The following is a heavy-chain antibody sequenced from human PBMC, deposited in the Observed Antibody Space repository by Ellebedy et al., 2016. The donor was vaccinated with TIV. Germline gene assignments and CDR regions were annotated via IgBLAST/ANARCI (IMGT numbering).Heavy chain of an antibody. CDR1: GGSISSYY. D-gene: IGHD4-17*01. CDR2: IYYSGST. CDR3: ARHDYVDYGHYYYYSMDV. V-gene: IGHV4-59*08. J-gene: IGHJ6*01. Sequence: MPSETLSLTCTVSGGSISSYYWSWIRQPPGKGLEWIGYIYYSGSTNYNPSLKSRVTISVDTSKNQFSLKLSSVTAADTAVYYCARHDYVDYGHYYYYSMDVWGQGTTVTASS.